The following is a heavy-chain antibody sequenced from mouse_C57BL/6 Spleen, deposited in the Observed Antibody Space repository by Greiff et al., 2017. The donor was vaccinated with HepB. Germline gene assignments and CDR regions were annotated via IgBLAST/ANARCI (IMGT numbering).Heavy chain of an antibody. J-gene: IGHJ2*01. D-gene: IGHD2-5*01. V-gene: IGHV1-55*01. Sequence: QVQLQQPGAELVKPGASVKMSCKASGYTFTSYWITWVKQRPGQGLEWIGDIYPGSGSTNYNEKFKSKATLTVDTSSSTAYMQLSSLTSEDSAVYYCARVSYYSNWGDYWGQGTTLTVSS. CDR2: IYPGSGST. CDR1: GYTFTSYW. CDR3: ARVSYYSNWGDY.